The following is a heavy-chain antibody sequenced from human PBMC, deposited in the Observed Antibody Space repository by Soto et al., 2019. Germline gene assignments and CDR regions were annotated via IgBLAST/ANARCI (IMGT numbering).Heavy chain of an antibody. Sequence: PGGSLRLSCAASGFTVSSNYMSWVRQAPGKGLEWVSVIYSGGSTYYADSVKGRFTISRDNSKNTLYLQMNSLRAEDMAVYYCANLLYGSEYYFDYWGQGTLVTVSS. V-gene: IGHV3-66*01. CDR3: ANLLYGSEYYFDY. J-gene: IGHJ4*02. D-gene: IGHD3-10*01. CDR1: GFTVSSNY. CDR2: IYSGGST.